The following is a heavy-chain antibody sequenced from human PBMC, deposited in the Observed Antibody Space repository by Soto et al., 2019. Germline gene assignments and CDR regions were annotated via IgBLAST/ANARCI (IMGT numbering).Heavy chain of an antibody. CDR3: ATRPLLPGAP. V-gene: IGHV3-53*01. D-gene: IGHD3-22*01. J-gene: IGHJ3*01. CDR2: IYSSGST. CDR1: GFTFSSND. Sequence: EVQLVESGGGLIQPGGSLRLSCAASGFTFSSNDMNWVRQAPGKGLEWVSLIYSSGSTYYADFVKGRFTISRDNSKNTLYLQMSSLRAEDTAVYYCATRPLLPGAPWGQGTMVTVSS.